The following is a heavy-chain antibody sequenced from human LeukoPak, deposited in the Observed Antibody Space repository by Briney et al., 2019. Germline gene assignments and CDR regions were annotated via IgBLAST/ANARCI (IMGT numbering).Heavy chain of an antibody. CDR3: ARAYCGGDCTSGGTLIDH. D-gene: IGHD2-21*02. J-gene: IGHJ4*02. CDR1: RDSISSYY. CDR2: VYYSGST. V-gene: IGHV4-59*08. Sequence: SETLSLTCIVSRDSISSYYWYWIRQPPGQGLEWIGNVYYSGSTNYNSSLKSRVTISVDTSKNQFSLKLRSVTAADTALYYCARAYCGGDCTSGGTLIDHWGQGTLVTVSS.